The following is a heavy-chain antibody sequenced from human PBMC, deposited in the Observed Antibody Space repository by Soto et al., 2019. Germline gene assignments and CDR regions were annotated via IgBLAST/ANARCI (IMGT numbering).Heavy chain of an antibody. J-gene: IGHJ4*02. V-gene: IGHV4-59*08. CDR3: ARRRYSSGWYYFDY. CDR2: IYYSGST. D-gene: IGHD6-19*01. CDR1: GGSISSYY. Sequence: QVQLQESGPGLVKPSETLSLTCTVSGGSISSYYWSWIRQPPGKGLEWIGYIYYSGSTNYNPSLKSRVTISVDTSKNLFSLKLSSVTAADTAVYYCARRRYSSGWYYFDYWGQGTLVTVSS.